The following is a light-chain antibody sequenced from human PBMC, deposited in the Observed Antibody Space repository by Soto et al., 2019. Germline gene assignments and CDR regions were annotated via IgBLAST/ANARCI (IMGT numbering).Light chain of an antibody. Sequence: EIVLTQSPGTLSLSPGERATLSCRASQSVSSSYLAWYQQKPGQAPRLLIYGASSRATGIPDRLSGSGSGTGFTLAISRPEPEEFAVYYCQQYGSSPLLTFGGGTKVEIK. CDR3: QQYGSSPLLT. V-gene: IGKV3-20*01. J-gene: IGKJ4*01. CDR1: QSVSSSY. CDR2: GAS.